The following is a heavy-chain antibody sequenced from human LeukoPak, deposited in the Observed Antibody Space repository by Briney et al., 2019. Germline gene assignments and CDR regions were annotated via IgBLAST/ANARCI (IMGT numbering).Heavy chain of an antibody. D-gene: IGHD3-3*01. CDR1: GFTFSSYG. CDR2: IRYDGSNK. Sequence: GGSLRLSCAASGFTFSSYGMHWVRQAPGKGLEWVAFIRYDGSNKYYADSVKGRFTISRDNSKNTLYLQMNSLRAEDTAVYYCAKSQHDFWSGYPDSLDYWGQGTLVTVSS. J-gene: IGHJ4*02. V-gene: IGHV3-30*02. CDR3: AKSQHDFWSGYPDSLDY.